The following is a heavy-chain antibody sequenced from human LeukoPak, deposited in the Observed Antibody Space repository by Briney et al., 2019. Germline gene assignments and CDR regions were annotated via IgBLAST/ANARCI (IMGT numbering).Heavy chain of an antibody. CDR2: INSDGSWT. V-gene: IGHV3-74*01. CDR1: GSYW. CDR3: VSFYETY. Sequence: GRSLRLSCAASGSYWMHWVRQAPGKGLVWVSHINSDGSWTSYADSVKGRFTISKDNAKNTVYLQMSNLRAEDTAVYYCVSFYETYWGRGTLVTVSS. D-gene: IGHD2/OR15-2a*01. J-gene: IGHJ4*02.